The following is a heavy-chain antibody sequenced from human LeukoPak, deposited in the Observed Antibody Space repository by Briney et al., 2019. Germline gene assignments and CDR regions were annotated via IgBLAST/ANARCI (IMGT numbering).Heavy chain of an antibody. CDR2: MSLDGSSI. CDR3: ARDRGKLRYFDL. Sequence: GGSLRLSCLASGFAFNTQAIHWVRQAPGKGLEWLAVMSLDGSSIYYADSVKGRFTISRDNSKNTLYLQMSSLRVEDTAVYYCARDRGKLRYFDLWGQGTLLTVSS. V-gene: IGHV3-30*15. CDR1: GFAFNTQA. D-gene: IGHD3-9*01. J-gene: IGHJ4*02.